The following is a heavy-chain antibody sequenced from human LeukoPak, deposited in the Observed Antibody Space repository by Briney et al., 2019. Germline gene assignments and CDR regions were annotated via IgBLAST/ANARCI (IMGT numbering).Heavy chain of an antibody. J-gene: IGHJ4*02. D-gene: IGHD2-2*02. CDR2: INPNSGDT. Sequence: ASVKVSCKASGYTFTAYYIHWVRQAPGQGLEWMGWINPNSGDTSYAPKFQGRVTMTRDTSISTAYMELSSGDTAVYYCARDAGGVGYCSTTRCYTLAYWGQGTLVTVSS. V-gene: IGHV1-2*02. CDR1: GYTFTAYY. CDR3: ARDAGGVGYCSTTRCYTLAY.